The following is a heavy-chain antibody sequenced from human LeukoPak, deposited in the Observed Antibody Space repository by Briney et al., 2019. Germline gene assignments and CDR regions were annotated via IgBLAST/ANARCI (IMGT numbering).Heavy chain of an antibody. J-gene: IGHJ4*02. V-gene: IGHV3-21*06. D-gene: IGHD1-14*01. CDR1: GLTFSTSG. CDR3: ATETNGRHYDY. CDR2: IGPTGFDR. Sequence: GGSLRLSCTTSGLTFSTSGFNWVRQAPGKGLEWVASIGPTGFDRYHADSIKGRFTISRDNANNFLYLQMDSLRAEDTAVYYCATETNGRHYDYWGQGALLTVSS.